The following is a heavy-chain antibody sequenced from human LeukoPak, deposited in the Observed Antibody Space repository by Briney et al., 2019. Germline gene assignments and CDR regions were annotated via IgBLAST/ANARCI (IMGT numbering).Heavy chain of an antibody. D-gene: IGHD3-22*01. CDR2: IYHSGST. J-gene: IGHJ3*02. CDR3: ARGVVYDSSGYYGEGDAFDI. CDR1: GYSISSGYY. Sequence: PSKTLSLTCTVSGYSISSGYYWGWIRQPPGKGLEWIGSIYHSGSTYYNPSLKSRVTISVDTSKNQFSLKLSSVTAADTAVYYCARGVVYDSSGYYGEGDAFDIWGQGTMVTVSS. V-gene: IGHV4-38-2*02.